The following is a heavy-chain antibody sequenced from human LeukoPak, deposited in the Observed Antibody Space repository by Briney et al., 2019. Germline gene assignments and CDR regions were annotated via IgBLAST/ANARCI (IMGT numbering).Heavy chain of an antibody. CDR2: ISSSGRTT. CDR1: GFTFSSYE. V-gene: IGHV3-48*03. J-gene: IGHJ4*02. CDR3: ARESGLTMVRGTFDY. D-gene: IGHD3-10*01. Sequence: PGGSLRLSCAASGFTFSSYEMNWVRQAPGKGLEWVSYISSSGRTTYYADSVKGRFTFSRDNAKNSLYLQMNSLRAEDTAVYYCARESGLTMVRGTFDYWGQGTLVTVSS.